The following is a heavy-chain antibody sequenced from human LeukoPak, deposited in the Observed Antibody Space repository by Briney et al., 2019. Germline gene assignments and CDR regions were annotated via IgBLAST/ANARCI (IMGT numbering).Heavy chain of an antibody. D-gene: IGHD3-3*01. J-gene: IGHJ4*02. CDR2: INPNSGGT. Sequence: ASVNVSCKASGYTFTGYYMHWVRQAPGQGLEWMGWINPNSGGTNYAQMFQGRVTMTRDTSISTAYMELSRLRSDDTAVYYCASGGPISNFDYWGQGTLVTVSS. V-gene: IGHV1-2*02. CDR1: GYTFTGYY. CDR3: ASGGPISNFDY.